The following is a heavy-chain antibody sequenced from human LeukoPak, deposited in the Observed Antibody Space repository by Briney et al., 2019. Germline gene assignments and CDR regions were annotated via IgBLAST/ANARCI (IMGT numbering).Heavy chain of an antibody. CDR1: GFTFSSSA. V-gene: IGHV3-23*01. J-gene: IGHJ3*02. Sequence: GGSLRLSCAASGFTFSSSAMSWVRQVPGKGLEWVSGISASGGSTSYADSVKGRFIISRDISKNTLYLQMNSLRAEDSALYYCARGGRGSAAVVAPRSFDIWGQGTMVTVSS. D-gene: IGHD3-22*01. CDR3: ARGGRGSAAVVAPRSFDI. CDR2: ISASGGST.